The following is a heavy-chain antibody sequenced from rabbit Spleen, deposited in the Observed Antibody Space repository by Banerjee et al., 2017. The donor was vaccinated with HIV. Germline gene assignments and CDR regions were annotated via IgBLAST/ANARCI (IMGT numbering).Heavy chain of an antibody. J-gene: IGHJ4*01. V-gene: IGHV1S45*01. Sequence: QEQLVESGGGLVQPEGSLTLTCTASGFSFSSSYYMCWVRQAPGKGLEWIGCINSGSGGTVYASWVNGRFTISKTSSTTVTLQMTSLTAADTATYFCARGGNGGGDGCKLWGPGTLVTVS. D-gene: IGHD2-1*01. CDR2: INSGSGGT. CDR1: GFSFSSSYY. CDR3: ARGGNGGGDGCKL.